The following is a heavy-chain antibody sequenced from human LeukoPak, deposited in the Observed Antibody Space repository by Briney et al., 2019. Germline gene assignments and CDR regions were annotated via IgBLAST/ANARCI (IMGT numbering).Heavy chain of an antibody. Sequence: GGSLGLSCAASGFTFSSYSMNWVRQAPGKGLEWVSSISSSSYIYYADSVKGRFTISRDNAKNSLYLQMNSLRAEDTAVYYCARVSLVIWGQGTLVTVSS. CDR3: ARVSLVI. CDR1: GFTFSSYS. D-gene: IGHD3-9*01. V-gene: IGHV3-21*01. J-gene: IGHJ4*02. CDR2: ISSSSYI.